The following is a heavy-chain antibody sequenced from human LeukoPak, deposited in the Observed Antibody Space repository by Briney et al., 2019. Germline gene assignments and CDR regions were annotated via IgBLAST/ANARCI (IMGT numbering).Heavy chain of an antibody. CDR1: GFTFSSYA. D-gene: IGHD4-17*01. CDR3: ARSYPYDYGDSRVSFDY. Sequence: GGSLRLSCAASGFTFSSYAMSWVRQAPGKGLEWVSGISGSGGTTNYADSVKGRFTISRDNSKNTLYLQIKGLRAEDTAMFYCARSYPYDYGDSRVSFDYWGQGTLVTVSS. J-gene: IGHJ4*02. V-gene: IGHV3-23*01. CDR2: ISGSGGTT.